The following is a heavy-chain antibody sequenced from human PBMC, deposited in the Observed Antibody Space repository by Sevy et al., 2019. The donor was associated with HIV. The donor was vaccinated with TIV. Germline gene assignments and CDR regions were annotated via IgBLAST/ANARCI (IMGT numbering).Heavy chain of an antibody. CDR3: AKDYDFWSGAHYFDY. CDR2: IRYDGSNK. CDR1: GFTFSSYG. V-gene: IGHV3-30*02. Sequence: GGSLRLSCAASGFTFSSYGMHWVRQAPGKGLEWVAFIRYDGSNKYYADSVKGRFTISRDNSKNTLYLQMNSLRAEDTAVYYCAKDYDFWSGAHYFDYWGQGTLVTVSS. D-gene: IGHD3-3*01. J-gene: IGHJ4*02.